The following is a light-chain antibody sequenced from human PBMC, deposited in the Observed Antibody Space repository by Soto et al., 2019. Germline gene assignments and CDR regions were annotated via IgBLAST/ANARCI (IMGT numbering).Light chain of an antibody. J-gene: IGKJ1*01. CDR2: HAS. Sequence: SVLRRSPDTLSSSPGERSTLSCMASRSLSSDYLAWYQQKPGQAPRLLFYHASRRAAGTPDRFSVSGSATDFTLTISRLEPGDFEVYYCQHYGDSPPSFGQGTKLDIK. CDR1: RSLSSDY. V-gene: IGKV3-20*01. CDR3: QHYGDSPPS.